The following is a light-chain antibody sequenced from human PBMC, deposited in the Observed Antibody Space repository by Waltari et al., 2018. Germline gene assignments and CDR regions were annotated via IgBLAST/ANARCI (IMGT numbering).Light chain of an antibody. Sequence: QSVLTQPPSVSGAPGQRVTISCTGSSSNIGAGYDVHWYQQLPGTAPKLLIYGISTRPSGVPDRVSGSKSGTSASLAITGLQAEDEADYYCQSYDSSLSGYVFGTGTKVTVL. CDR2: GIS. V-gene: IGLV1-40*01. CDR3: QSYDSSLSGYV. CDR1: SSNIGAGYD. J-gene: IGLJ1*01.